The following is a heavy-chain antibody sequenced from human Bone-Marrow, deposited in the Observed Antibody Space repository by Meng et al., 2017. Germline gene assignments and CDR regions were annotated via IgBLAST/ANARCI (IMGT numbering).Heavy chain of an antibody. V-gene: IGHV4-59*13. CDR1: GDSISTYF. CDR2: IFYTGST. Sequence: SETLSLTCTVSGDSISTYFWSWIRQSPGKGLEWTGNIFYTGSTNYNPSLKSRVTISLDTSKNQFSLKLTSVTAADTDVYYCARSLNWVDAFDVWGQGTMVTVSS. CDR3: ARSLNWVDAFDV. J-gene: IGHJ3*01. D-gene: IGHD7-27*01.